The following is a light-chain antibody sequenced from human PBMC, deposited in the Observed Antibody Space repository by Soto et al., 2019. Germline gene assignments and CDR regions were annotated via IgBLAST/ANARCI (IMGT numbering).Light chain of an antibody. V-gene: IGLV2-8*01. CDR2: EVV. J-gene: IGLJ1*01. Sequence: QAVLTQPPSASGSPGQSVTISCTGTKNDIGVYDFVSWYQHHPGKAPRLIIYEVVQRPSGVPDRFSGSKSGNTASLTVSGFQAADEADYFFKLYAGSNTYVFGSATKVTV. CDR1: KNDIGVYDF. CDR3: KLYAGSNTYV.